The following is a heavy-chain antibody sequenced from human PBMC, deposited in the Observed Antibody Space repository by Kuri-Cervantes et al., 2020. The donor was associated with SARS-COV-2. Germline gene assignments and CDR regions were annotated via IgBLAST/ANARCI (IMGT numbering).Heavy chain of an antibody. CDR1: GGSISSSSYY. CDR2: IYHSGST. Sequence: GSLRLSCTVSGGSISSSSYYWGWIRQPPGKGLEWIGSIYHSGSTYYNPSLKSRVTISVDTSKNQFSLKLSSVTAADTAVYYCARQHSPRYFDLWGRGTLVTVSS. D-gene: IGHD2-15*01. V-gene: IGHV4-39*01. CDR3: ARQHSPRYFDL. J-gene: IGHJ2*01.